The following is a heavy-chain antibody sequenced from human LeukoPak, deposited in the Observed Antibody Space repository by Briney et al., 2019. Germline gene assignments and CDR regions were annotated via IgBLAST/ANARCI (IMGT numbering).Heavy chain of an antibody. V-gene: IGHV4-34*01. J-gene: IGHJ4*02. CDR2: INHSEST. CDR1: GGSFSGYY. D-gene: IGHD3-3*02. Sequence: SETLSLTCAVYGGSFSGYYWSWIRQPPGKGLEWIGEINHSESTNYNPSLKSRVTISVDTSKNQFSLKLSSVTAADTAVYYCARGRAGRRIFDYWGQGTLVTVSS. CDR3: ARGRAGRRIFDY.